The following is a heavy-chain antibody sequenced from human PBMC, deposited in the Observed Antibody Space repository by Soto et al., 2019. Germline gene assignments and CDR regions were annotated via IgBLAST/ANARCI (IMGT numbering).Heavy chain of an antibody. CDR2: IYYSGST. CDR1: GGSISSYY. CDR3: ARASTVTTGSAEYGMDV. D-gene: IGHD4-17*01. Sequence: PSETLSLTCTVSGGSISSYYWSWIRQPPGKGLEWIGYIYYSGSTNYNPSLKSRVTISVDTSKNQFSLKLSSVTAADTAVYYCARASTVTTGSAEYGMDVWGQGTTVTVSS. J-gene: IGHJ6*02. V-gene: IGHV4-59*01.